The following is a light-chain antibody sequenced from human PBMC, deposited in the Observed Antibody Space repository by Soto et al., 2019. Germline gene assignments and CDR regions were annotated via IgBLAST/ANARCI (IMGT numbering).Light chain of an antibody. CDR1: QGISSY. Sequence: HSPSSLSASTGDRVTITCRASQGISSYLAWYQQKPGKAPKLLIYAASTLQSGVPSRFSGSGSGTDFTLTISCLQSEDFATYYCQQYYSYPRTFGQGTKVDIK. J-gene: IGKJ1*01. CDR3: QQYYSYPRT. CDR2: AAS. V-gene: IGKV1-8*01.